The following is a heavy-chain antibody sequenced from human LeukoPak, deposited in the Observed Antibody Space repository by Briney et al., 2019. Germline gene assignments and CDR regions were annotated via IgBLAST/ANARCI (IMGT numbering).Heavy chain of an antibody. CDR3: ARCSGGSCHPRAFDY. Sequence: PGGSLRLSCAASGFTFSSYAMSWVRQAPGKGLEWVSAISGSGGSTYYADSVKGRFTISRDNSKNTLYLQMNSLRAEDTAVYYCARCSGGSCHPRAFDYWGQGTLVTVSS. D-gene: IGHD2-15*01. V-gene: IGHV3-23*01. CDR1: GFTFSSYA. CDR2: ISGSGGST. J-gene: IGHJ4*02.